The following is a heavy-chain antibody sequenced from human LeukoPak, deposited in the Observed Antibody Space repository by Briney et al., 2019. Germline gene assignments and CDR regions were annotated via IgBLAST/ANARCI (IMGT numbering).Heavy chain of an antibody. CDR2: IYYSGST. J-gene: IGHJ4*02. Sequence: PSETLSLTCTVSGGPISSYYWSWIRQPPGKGLEWIGYIYYSGSTNYNPSLKSRVTISVDTSKNQFSLKLSSVTAADTAVYYCARVGTVTTLNFDYWGQGTLVTVSS. CDR3: ARVGTVTTLNFDY. V-gene: IGHV4-59*01. D-gene: IGHD4-17*01. CDR1: GGPISSYY.